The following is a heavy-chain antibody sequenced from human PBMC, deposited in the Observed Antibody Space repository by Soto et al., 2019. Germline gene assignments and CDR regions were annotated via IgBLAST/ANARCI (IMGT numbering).Heavy chain of an antibody. CDR2: MNPNSGNT. CDR1: GYTFTSYD. V-gene: IGHV1-8*01. CDR3: ARLASMRSIRLVMYFQH. Sequence: QVQLVQSGAEVKKPGASVKVSCKASGYTFTSYDINWVRQATGQGLEWMGWMNPNSGNTGYAQKFQVRVTMTRNTSISTAYMELSSLRSEDTAVYYCARLASMRSIRLVMYFQHWGQGTLVTVSS. J-gene: IGHJ1*01. D-gene: IGHD3-9*01.